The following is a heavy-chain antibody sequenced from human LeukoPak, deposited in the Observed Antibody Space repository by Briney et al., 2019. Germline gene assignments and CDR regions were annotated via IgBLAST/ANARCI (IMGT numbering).Heavy chain of an antibody. J-gene: IGHJ4*02. CDR1: GGSFSGYY. Sequence: SETLSLTCAVYGGSFSGYYWSWIRQPPGKGLEWIGEINHSGSTNYNPSLKSRVTISVDTSKNQFSLKLSSVTAADTAVYYCAKEQMVRGVIILDYWGQGTLVTVSS. D-gene: IGHD3-10*01. CDR2: INHSGST. V-gene: IGHV4-34*01. CDR3: AKEQMVRGVIILDY.